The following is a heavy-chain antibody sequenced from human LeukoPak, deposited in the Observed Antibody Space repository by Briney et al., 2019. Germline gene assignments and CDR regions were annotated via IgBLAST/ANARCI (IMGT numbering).Heavy chain of an antibody. CDR2: VFNGGST. D-gene: IGHD6-13*01. J-gene: IGHJ4*02. CDR3: ASRPADSTWYGVFDY. Sequence: SETLSLTCSVSGLSINSHYWSWIRQSPGKGLEWIGYVFNGGSTNYNPSLKSRVTMSLDTSRDQFSLRLSSVTAADTAIYYCASRPADSTWYGVFDYWSQGTLVTVSS. CDR1: GLSINSHY. V-gene: IGHV4-59*11.